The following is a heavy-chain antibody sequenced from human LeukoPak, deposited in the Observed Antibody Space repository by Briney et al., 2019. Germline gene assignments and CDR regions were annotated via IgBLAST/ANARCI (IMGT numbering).Heavy chain of an antibody. D-gene: IGHD5-18*01. CDR2: IYYSGST. CDR3: ASYSYSPYYFDY. CDR1: GGSISSYY. J-gene: IGHJ4*02. V-gene: IGHV4-59*01. Sequence: KASETPSLTCTVSGGSISSYYWSWIRQPPGKGLEWIGYIYYSGSTNYNPSLKSRVTISVDTSKNQFSLKLSSVTAADTAVYYCASYSYSPYYFDYWGQGTLVPVSS.